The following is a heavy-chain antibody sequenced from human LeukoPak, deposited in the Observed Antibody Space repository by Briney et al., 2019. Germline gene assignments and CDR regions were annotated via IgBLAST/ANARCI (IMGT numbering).Heavy chain of an antibody. Sequence: SETLSLTCAVYSGSFSGYYWSWIRQPPGKGLEWIGEINHSGSTNYNPSLKSRVTISVDTSKNQFSLKLSSVTAADTAVYYCARGGGPSLRYFDWLPKPYYFDYWGQGTLVTVSS. D-gene: IGHD3-9*01. V-gene: IGHV4-34*01. CDR2: INHSGST. J-gene: IGHJ4*02. CDR3: ARGGGPSLRYFDWLPKPYYFDY. CDR1: SGSFSGYY.